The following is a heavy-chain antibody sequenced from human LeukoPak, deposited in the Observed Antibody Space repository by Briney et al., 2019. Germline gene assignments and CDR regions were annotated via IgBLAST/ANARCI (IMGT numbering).Heavy chain of an antibody. J-gene: IGHJ3*02. CDR1: GYTLAELS. V-gene: IGHV1-24*01. CDR3: APAIVAPTGTFDI. CDR2: FYPEDGET. Sequence: ASVKVSCKVAGYTLAELSMHWGRQAPGKGLEWMGGFYPEDGETIYAQKFQGRVTMTEDTSTDTANMELSSLRSEDTAVYYCAPAIVAPTGTFDIWGQGTMVTVSS. D-gene: IGHD1-26*01.